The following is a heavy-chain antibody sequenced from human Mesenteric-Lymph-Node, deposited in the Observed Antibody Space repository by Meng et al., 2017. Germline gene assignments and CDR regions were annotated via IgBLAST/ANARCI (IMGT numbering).Heavy chain of an antibody. D-gene: IGHD2-21*01. V-gene: IGHV7-4-1*02. Sequence: VQLVQVGSEVKKPGASVKVSCKASGYPFTRYTMHWVRQAPGQGLEWMGWINTYTGNPTYAQGFTGRFVFSLDTSVTTAYLQISSLKAEDTAVYYCGRDIPGGEADYWGQGTLVTVSS. J-gene: IGHJ4*02. CDR3: GRDIPGGEADY. CDR1: GYPFTRYT. CDR2: INTYTGNP.